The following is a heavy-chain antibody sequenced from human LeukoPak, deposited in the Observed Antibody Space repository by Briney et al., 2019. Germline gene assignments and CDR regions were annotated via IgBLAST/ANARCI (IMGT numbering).Heavy chain of an antibody. Sequence: GGSLRLSCAASGLTFSDYYMSWIRQAPGKGLEWVSYITSGSTIYYADSVKGRFTISRDNAKNSLYLQMNSLRVEDTAVYYCARAYQHRYSSSWYYFDYWGQGTLVTVSS. J-gene: IGHJ4*02. CDR1: GLTFSDYY. CDR2: ITSGSTI. CDR3: ARAYQHRYSSSWYYFDY. V-gene: IGHV3-11*04. D-gene: IGHD6-13*01.